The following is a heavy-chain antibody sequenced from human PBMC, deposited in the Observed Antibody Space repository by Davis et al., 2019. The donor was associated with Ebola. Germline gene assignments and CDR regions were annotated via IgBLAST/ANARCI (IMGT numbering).Heavy chain of an antibody. CDR2: ISGIGGTT. V-gene: IGHV3-23*01. J-gene: IGHJ4*02. CDR3: ARDRGAVAGTFDY. D-gene: IGHD6-19*01. Sequence: GGSLRLSCAASGFTFSSYAMSWVRQAPGKGLEWVSVISGIGGTTYYADSVKGRFTISRDNSKNTLYLQMNSLRAEDTAVYYCARDRGAVAGTFDYWGQGTLVTVSS. CDR1: GFTFSSYA.